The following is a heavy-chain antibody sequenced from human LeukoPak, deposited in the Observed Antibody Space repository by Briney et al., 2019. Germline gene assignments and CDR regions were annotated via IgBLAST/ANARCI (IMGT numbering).Heavy chain of an antibody. Sequence: PSETLSLTCTVSGGSISSYYWSWLRQPPGKGLEWIGYIYYSGSTNYNPSLKSRVTISVDTSKNQFSLKLSSVTAADTAVYYCARIDWGAAAGFDYWGQGTLVTVSS. D-gene: IGHD6-13*01. CDR1: GGSISSYY. CDR2: IYYSGST. CDR3: ARIDWGAAAGFDY. V-gene: IGHV4-59*01. J-gene: IGHJ4*02.